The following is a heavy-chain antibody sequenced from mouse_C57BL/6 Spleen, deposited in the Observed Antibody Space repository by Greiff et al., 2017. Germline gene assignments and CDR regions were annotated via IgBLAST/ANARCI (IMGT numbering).Heavy chain of an antibody. CDR3: ARNYYGSSYYFDY. D-gene: IGHD1-1*01. J-gene: IGHJ2*01. CDR1: GYTFTSYW. V-gene: IGHV1-61*01. Sequence: QVQLQQPGAELVRPGSSVKLSCKASGYTFTSYWMDWVKQRPGQGLEWIGNIYPSDSETHYNQKFKDKATLTVDKSSSPAYMQLSSLTSEDSVVYYCARNYYGSSYYFDYWGQGTTLTVSS. CDR2: IYPSDSET.